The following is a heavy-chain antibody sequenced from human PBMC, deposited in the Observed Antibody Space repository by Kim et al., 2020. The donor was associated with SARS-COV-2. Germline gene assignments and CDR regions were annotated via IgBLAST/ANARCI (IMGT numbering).Heavy chain of an antibody. V-gene: IGHV1-2*04. D-gene: IGHD2-2*01. J-gene: IGHJ6*02. CDR3: AKGYCSSTSCPSNHYYYGMDV. CDR1: VYTFTGYF. Sequence: ASVQVSCKASVYTFTGYFMHWVRQAPGKGLEWMGLINPNSGGTNYAQKFQGWVTMTRDRSISTAYMELSRLRSDDTTVYYCAKGYCSSTSCPSNHYYYGMDVWGQGPTVIVSS. CDR2: INPNSGGT.